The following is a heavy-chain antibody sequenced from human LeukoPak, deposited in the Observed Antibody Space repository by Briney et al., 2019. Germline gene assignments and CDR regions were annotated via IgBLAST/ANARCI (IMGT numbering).Heavy chain of an antibody. CDR3: ARGSGKSNLAPGGFDY. J-gene: IGHJ4*02. CDR2: IISSSSNI. Sequence: GGSLRLSCAASGFTFSSYSMNWVRQAPGKGLEWVSSIISSSSNIYYADSVKGRFTISRDNAKNSLYLQMNSLRAEDTAVYYCARGSGKSNLAPGGFDYWGQGTLVTVSS. D-gene: IGHD3-10*01. V-gene: IGHV3-21*01. CDR1: GFTFSSYS.